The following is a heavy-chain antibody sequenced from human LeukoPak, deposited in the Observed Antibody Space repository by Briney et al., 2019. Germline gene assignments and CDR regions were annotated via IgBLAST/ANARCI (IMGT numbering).Heavy chain of an antibody. V-gene: IGHV3-30*04. CDR3: TKEDAVAPPRYAFDA. CDR2: VSSDGYVT. Sequence: GGSLRLSCAASGFTFSSYAMHWVRQAPGKGLEWVAVVSSDGYVTYYTDSVKGRFTVSRDNSKNTLYLQMNGLSAEDTAAYYCTKEDAVAPPRYAFDAWGQGTMVTVSS. J-gene: IGHJ3*01. D-gene: IGHD2-2*01. CDR1: GFTFSSYA.